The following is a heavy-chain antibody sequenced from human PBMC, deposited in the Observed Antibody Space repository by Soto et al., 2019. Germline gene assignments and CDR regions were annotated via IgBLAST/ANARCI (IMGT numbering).Heavy chain of an antibody. J-gene: IGHJ4*02. V-gene: IGHV3-30-3*01. CDR1: GFTFSSYA. CDR2: ISYDGSNK. CDR3: ARDFPPRYIVVPAAMPYDY. D-gene: IGHD2-2*01. Sequence: PGGSLRLSCAASGFTFSSYAMHWVRQAPGKGLEWVAVISYDGSNKYYADSVKGRFTISRDNSKNTLYLQMNSLRAEDTAVHYCARDFPPRYIVVPAAMPYDYWGQGTLVTVSS.